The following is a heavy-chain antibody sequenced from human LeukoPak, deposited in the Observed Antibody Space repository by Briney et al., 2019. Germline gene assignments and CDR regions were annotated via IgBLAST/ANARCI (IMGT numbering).Heavy chain of an antibody. D-gene: IGHD3-16*02. Sequence: ASVKVSCKASGYTFTSYDINWVRQATGQGLVCMGWMNPNSGNTGYAQKFQGRVTMTRNTSISTAYMELSSLRSEDTAVYYCARVRLGELSLLDYWGQGTLVTVSS. J-gene: IGHJ4*02. V-gene: IGHV1-8*01. CDR3: ARVRLGELSLLDY. CDR2: MNPNSGNT. CDR1: GYTFTSYD.